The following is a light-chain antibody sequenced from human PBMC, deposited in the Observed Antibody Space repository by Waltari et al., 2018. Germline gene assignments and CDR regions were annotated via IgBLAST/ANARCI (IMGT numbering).Light chain of an antibody. Sequence: SSELTQDPAVSVALGQTVSITCKGDSVRRYYASWYQQRPGQAPILILYGQYNQSSGNPDRFTGSTSGNTPSLTITGAQAEGEADYYCLSRDTTSTRVFGGGTRLTV. V-gene: IGLV3-19*01. CDR2: GQY. CDR1: SVRRYY. CDR3: LSRDTTSTRV. J-gene: IGLJ3*02.